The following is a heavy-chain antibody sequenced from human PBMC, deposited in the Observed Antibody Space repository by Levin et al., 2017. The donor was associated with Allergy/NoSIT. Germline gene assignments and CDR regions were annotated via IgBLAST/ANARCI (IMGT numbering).Heavy chain of an antibody. Sequence: PSETLSLTCIVSGGSISSSSYYWGWIRQPPGKGLEWIGSIYYTGHTYYNPSLKSRVTISADTSNNQFSLRLSSVTAADTAVYYCVRPVGSTTWFWYFDLWGRGTLVTVSS. D-gene: IGHD6-13*01. V-gene: IGHV4-39*01. J-gene: IGHJ2*01. CDR1: GGSISSSSYY. CDR2: IYYTGHT. CDR3: VRPVGSTTWFWYFDL.